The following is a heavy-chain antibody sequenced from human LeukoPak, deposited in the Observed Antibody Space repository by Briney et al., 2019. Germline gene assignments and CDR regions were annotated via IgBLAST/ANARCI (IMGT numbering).Heavy chain of an antibody. CDR2: ISSNGGST. V-gene: IGHV3-64*01. CDR1: GFTFSSYA. CDR3: ARRRIAAAGGFDY. J-gene: IGHJ4*02. Sequence: GGSLRLSCAASGFTFSSYAMHWVRQAPGKGLEYVSAISSNGGSTYYANSVKGRFTISRDNSKNTLYLQMGSLRAEDMAVYYCARRRIAAAGGFDYWGQGTLVTVSS. D-gene: IGHD6-13*01.